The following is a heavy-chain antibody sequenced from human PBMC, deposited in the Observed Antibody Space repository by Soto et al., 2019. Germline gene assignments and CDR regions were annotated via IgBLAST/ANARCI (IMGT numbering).Heavy chain of an antibody. J-gene: IGHJ5*02. D-gene: IGHD2-15*01. CDR1: GGSISSSSYY. Sequence: SETLSLTCTVSGGSISSSSYYWGWIRQPPGKGLEWIGSIYYSGSTYYNPSLKSRVTISVDTSKNQFSLKLSSVTAADTAVYYCARREDCSGGSCHQRAMNWFDPWGQGTLVTVSS. CDR2: IYYSGST. CDR3: ARREDCSGGSCHQRAMNWFDP. V-gene: IGHV4-39*01.